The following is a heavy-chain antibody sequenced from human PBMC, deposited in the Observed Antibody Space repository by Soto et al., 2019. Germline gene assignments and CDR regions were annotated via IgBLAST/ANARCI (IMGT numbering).Heavy chain of an antibody. CDR1: GGSISSGGYY. Sequence: PSETLSLTCTVSGGSISSGGYYWSWIRQHPGKGLEWIGYIYYSGSTYYNPSLKSRVTMSVDTSRNQFSLRLSSVTAADTAVYYCARDENVAVAGHFWGQGTLVTVSS. D-gene: IGHD6-19*01. V-gene: IGHV4-31*03. CDR3: ARDENVAVAGHF. CDR2: IYYSGST. J-gene: IGHJ4*02.